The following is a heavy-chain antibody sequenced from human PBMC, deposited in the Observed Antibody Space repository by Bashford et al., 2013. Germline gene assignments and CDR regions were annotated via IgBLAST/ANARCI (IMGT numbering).Heavy chain of an antibody. Sequence: GGSLRLSCAASGFTFSTYGMSWVRQAPGKGLEWISYFSSSSSFIRYADSVKGRFTISRDNAKNSLYLQMNSLRDEDTAVYSCARNIPYSNNYYYTMDVWGQGTTVTVSS. CDR2: FSSSSSFI. V-gene: IGHV3-48*02. D-gene: IGHD4-11*01. J-gene: IGHJ6*02. CDR1: GFTFSTYG. CDR3: ARNIPYSNNYYYTMDV.